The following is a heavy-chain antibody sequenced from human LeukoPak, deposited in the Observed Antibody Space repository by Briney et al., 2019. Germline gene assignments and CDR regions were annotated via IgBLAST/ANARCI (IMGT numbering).Heavy chain of an antibody. CDR2: ISSNSNYI. CDR1: GFTFSSYS. J-gene: IGHJ4*02. D-gene: IGHD3-10*01. CDR3: ARGGVDYYGSGTYYLMYYFDY. Sequence: GGSLRLSCAASGFTFSSYSMNWVRQAPGKGLEWVSFISSNSNYIYYADSVKGRFTISRDDPHNTLYLQMNSLRAEDTAVYFCARGGVDYYGSGTYYLMYYFDYWGQGALVTVSS. V-gene: IGHV3-21*04.